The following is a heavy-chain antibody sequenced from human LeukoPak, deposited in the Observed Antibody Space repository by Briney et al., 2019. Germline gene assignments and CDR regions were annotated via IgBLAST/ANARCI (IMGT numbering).Heavy chain of an antibody. D-gene: IGHD2-2*01. J-gene: IGHJ5*02. V-gene: IGHV4-30-4*08. CDR1: GGSISSSSYY. CDR3: ARAIVVVPATFDP. Sequence: PSETLSLTCTVSGGSISSSSYYWSWIRQPPGKGLGWIGYIYYSGSTYYNPSLKSRVTISVDTSKNQFSLKLSSVTAADTAVYYCARAIVVVPATFDPWGQGTLVTVSS. CDR2: IYYSGST.